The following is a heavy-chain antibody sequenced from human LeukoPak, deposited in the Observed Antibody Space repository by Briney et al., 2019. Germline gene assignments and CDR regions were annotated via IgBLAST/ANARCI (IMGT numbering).Heavy chain of an antibody. V-gene: IGHV4-34*01. Sequence: GSLRLSCAASGFTVSSNYMSWIRQPPGKGLERIGEIKHSGSTNYNPSLKSRVTISVDTSKNQFSLKLSSVTAADTAVYYRARGGSYYYGSGSYYKGGTATNSKYYFDYWGQGTLVTVSS. D-gene: IGHD3-10*01. CDR3: ARGGSYYYGSGSYYKGGTATNSKYYFDY. CDR2: IKHSGST. CDR1: GFTVSSNY. J-gene: IGHJ4*02.